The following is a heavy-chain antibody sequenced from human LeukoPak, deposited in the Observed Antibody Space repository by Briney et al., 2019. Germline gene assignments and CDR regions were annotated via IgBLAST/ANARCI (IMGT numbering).Heavy chain of an antibody. J-gene: IGHJ4*02. CDR2: IRYDGSNK. V-gene: IGHV3-30*02. Sequence: GGSLRLSCAASGFTFSSYGMHWVRQAPGKGLEWVAFIRYDGSNKYYADSVKGRFTISRDNSKNTLYLQMNSLRAEDTAVYYCARDGGWLRFLDYWGQGTLVTVSS. D-gene: IGHD5-12*01. CDR3: ARDGGWLRFLDY. CDR1: GFTFSSYG.